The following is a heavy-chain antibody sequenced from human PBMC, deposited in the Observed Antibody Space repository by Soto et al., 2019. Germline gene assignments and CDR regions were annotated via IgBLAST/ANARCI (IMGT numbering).Heavy chain of an antibody. CDR1: GFTFSSYA. V-gene: IGHV3-23*01. CDR3: AKENGYSSSWFEFDY. D-gene: IGHD6-13*01. J-gene: IGHJ4*02. CDR2: ISGSGGRT. Sequence: EVQLLESGGGLVQPGGSLRLSCAASGFTFSSYAMSWVRQAPGKGLEWVSAISGSGGRTYYADSVKGWFTISRDNSKNTLYLQMNSLRAEDTAVYYCAKENGYSSSWFEFDYWGQGTLVTISS.